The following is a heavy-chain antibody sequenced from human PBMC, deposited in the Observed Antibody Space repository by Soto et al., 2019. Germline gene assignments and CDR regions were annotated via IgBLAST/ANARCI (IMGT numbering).Heavy chain of an antibody. V-gene: IGHV4-34*01. Sequence: QVQLQQWGAGLLKPSETLSLTCAVYGRSFSNPYYYWSWIRQPPGKGLEWIGEVNHSGSTNYTPSLKSRVTISVDTSKHLFSLRLTSVTAADTAVYSCASLDTIGWYFQDWGQGTLVTVSS. J-gene: IGHJ4*02. CDR2: VNHSGST. CDR1: GRSFSNPYYY. D-gene: IGHD6-19*01. CDR3: ASLDTIGWYFQD.